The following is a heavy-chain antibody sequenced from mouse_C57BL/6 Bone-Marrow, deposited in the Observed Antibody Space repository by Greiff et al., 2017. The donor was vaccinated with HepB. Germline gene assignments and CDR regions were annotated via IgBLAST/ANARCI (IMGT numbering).Heavy chain of an antibody. J-gene: IGHJ1*03. Sequence: QVQLQQPGAELVRPGSSVKLSCKASGYTFTSYWMHWVKQRPRQGLEWIGNIDPSDSETHYNQKFKDKATLTVDKSSSTAYMQLSSLTSEDSAVYYCARRGGSWGYFDVWGTGTTVTVSS. CDR1: GYTFTSYW. CDR2: IDPSDSET. V-gene: IGHV1-52*01. CDR3: ARRGGSWGYFDV. D-gene: IGHD4-1*01.